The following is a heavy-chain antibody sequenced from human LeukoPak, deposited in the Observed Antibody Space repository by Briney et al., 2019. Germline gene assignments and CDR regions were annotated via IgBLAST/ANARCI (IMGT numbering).Heavy chain of an antibody. CDR2: LSHSGST. CDR1: RYSISSGYN. V-gene: IGHV4-38-2*01. Sequence: SETLSLTCAVSRYSISSGYNWGCIRQSPGKGLEWIGSLSHSGSTYYNPSLKSRVTISVDTSKNEFSLNLSSVTAADTAVYYCARGYYGSGSYYKGNYFDYWGRGTLVPVSS. CDR3: ARGYYGSGSYYKGNYFDY. J-gene: IGHJ4*02. D-gene: IGHD3-10*01.